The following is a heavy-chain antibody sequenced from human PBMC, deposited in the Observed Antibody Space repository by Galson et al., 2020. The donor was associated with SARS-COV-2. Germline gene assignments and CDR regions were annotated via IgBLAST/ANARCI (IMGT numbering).Heavy chain of an antibody. V-gene: IGHV4-59*01. CDR3: ARARENYDILTGYPYYFDY. CDR2: IYYSGST. J-gene: IGHJ4*02. Sequence: SETLSLTCTVSGGSISSYYWSWIRQPPGKGLEWIGYIYYSGSTNYNPSLKSRVTISVDTSKNQFSLKLSSVTAADTAVYYCARARENYDILTGYPYYFDYWGQGTLVTVSS. D-gene: IGHD3-9*01. CDR1: GGSISSYY.